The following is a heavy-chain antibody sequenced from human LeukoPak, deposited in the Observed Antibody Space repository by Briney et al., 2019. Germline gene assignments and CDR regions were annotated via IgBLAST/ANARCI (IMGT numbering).Heavy chain of an antibody. J-gene: IGHJ5*02. Sequence: GGSLSLSCAASGFTLDDYGMSWVRQAPGKGLEWVSYISYTGSPTYYADSVKGRFIISRDNAKNSVYLQMNSLRVDDTGIYYCARRHSSVFEPWGQGTLVTVSS. CDR1: GFTLDDYG. D-gene: IGHD3-22*01. CDR3: ARRHSSVFEP. V-gene: IGHV3-48*03. CDR2: ISYTGSPT.